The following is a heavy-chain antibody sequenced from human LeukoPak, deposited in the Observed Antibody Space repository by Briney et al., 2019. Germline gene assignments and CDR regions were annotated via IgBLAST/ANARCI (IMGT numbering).Heavy chain of an antibody. D-gene: IGHD3-10*01. J-gene: IGHJ4*02. CDR1: GFTFSSYG. Sequence: WGTLRLSCAASGFTFSSYGMSWVRQAPGKGLEWVSAISGSGGSTYYADSVKGRFTISRDNSKNTLYLQMNSLRAEDTAVYYCATPGGLLWFGENYFDYWGQGTLVTVSS. CDR3: ATPGGLLWFGENYFDY. CDR2: ISGSGGST. V-gene: IGHV3-23*01.